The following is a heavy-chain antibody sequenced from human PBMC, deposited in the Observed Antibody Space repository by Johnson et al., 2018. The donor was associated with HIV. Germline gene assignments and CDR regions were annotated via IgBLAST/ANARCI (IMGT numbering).Heavy chain of an antibody. Sequence: VQLVESGGGLIQPGGSLRLSCKASGFSISSNYMSWVRQAPGKGLEWVSGINWTGGSTGYADSVKGRFTISRDNSKNTLYLQMNSLRAEDTAVYYCARVRLPDAFDIWGQGTMVTVSS. J-gene: IGHJ3*02. CDR2: INWTGGST. CDR3: ARVRLPDAFDI. V-gene: IGHV3-53*01. CDR1: GFSISSNY.